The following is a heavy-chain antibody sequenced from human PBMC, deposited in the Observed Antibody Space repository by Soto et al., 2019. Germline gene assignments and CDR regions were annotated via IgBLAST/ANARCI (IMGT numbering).Heavy chain of an antibody. CDR3: ARVAPRDYFDY. V-gene: IGHV4-31*03. CDR1: GGSISSGGYY. CDR2: IYYSGST. D-gene: IGHD6-6*01. Sequence: TSETLSLTCTVSGGSISSGGYYWSWIRQHPGKGLEWIGYIYYSGSTYYNPSLKSRVTISVDTSKNQFSLKLSSVTAADTAVYYCARVAPRDYFDYWGQGTLVTVSS. J-gene: IGHJ4*02.